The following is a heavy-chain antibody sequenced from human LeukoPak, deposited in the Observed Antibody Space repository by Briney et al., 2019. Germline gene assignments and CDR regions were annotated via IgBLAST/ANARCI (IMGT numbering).Heavy chain of an antibody. V-gene: IGHV3-30*02. CDR3: AKDTTLESATLRKTHYYYYYGMDV. J-gene: IGHJ6*02. CDR1: GFTFSHYG. Sequence: PGGSLRLSCAGSGFTFSHYGMHWVRQAPGKGLEWVAVIWYDGSLKYYADSVKGRFTISRDNSKNTLYLQMNSLRAEDTAVYYCAKDTTLESATLRKTHYYYYYGMDVWGQGTTVTVSS. CDR2: IWYDGSLK. D-gene: IGHD3-3*01.